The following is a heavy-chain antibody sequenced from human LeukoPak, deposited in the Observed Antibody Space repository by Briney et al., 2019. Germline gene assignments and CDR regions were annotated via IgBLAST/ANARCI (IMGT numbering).Heavy chain of an antibody. Sequence: SQAVSLTCDLSGYSVSSNSAAWNWMRQSPSRGLEWLGRTYYRSKWYNDYAVSVKSRITINPDTSKNQFSLQLNSVTPEDTAVYYCARVEGFWSGYYYNYYYYGMDVWGQGTTVTVSS. J-gene: IGHJ6*02. CDR2: TYYRSKWYN. V-gene: IGHV6-1*01. CDR1: GYSVSSNSAA. CDR3: ARVEGFWSGYYYNYYYYGMDV. D-gene: IGHD3-3*01.